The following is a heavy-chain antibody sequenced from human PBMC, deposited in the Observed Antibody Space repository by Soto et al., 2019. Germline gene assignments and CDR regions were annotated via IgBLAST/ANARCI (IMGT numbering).Heavy chain of an antibody. J-gene: IGHJ6*02. V-gene: IGHV4-39*07. CDR1: GDSITSNSYF. CDR2: IYYSGTT. CDR3: ARFGGGMDV. D-gene: IGHD3-10*01. Sequence: PSETLSLTCTVSGDSITSNSYFWAWIRQPPGKGLEWIGSIYYSGTTYYNPSLKSRVTISVDRSKNQFSLKLSSVTAADTAVYYCARFGGGMDVWGQGTTVTVSS.